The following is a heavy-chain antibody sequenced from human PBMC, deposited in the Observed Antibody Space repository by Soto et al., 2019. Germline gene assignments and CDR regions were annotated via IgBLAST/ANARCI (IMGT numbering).Heavy chain of an antibody. CDR3: ARDPGVGAFDI. D-gene: IGHD3-10*01. CDR1: SGSISSSNW. V-gene: IGHV4-4*02. J-gene: IGHJ3*02. Sequence: QVQLQESGPGLVKPSGTLSLTCAVSSGSISSSNWWNWVRQPPGKVLEWIGEIYHSGSTNYNPSLKSRVTISVDKFKNQFSLKLSSVTAADTAVYYCARDPGVGAFDIWGQGTMVTVSS. CDR2: IYHSGST.